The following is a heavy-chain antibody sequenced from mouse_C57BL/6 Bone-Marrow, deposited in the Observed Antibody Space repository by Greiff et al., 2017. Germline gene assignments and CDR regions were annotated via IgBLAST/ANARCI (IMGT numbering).Heavy chain of an antibody. D-gene: IGHD1-1*01. J-gene: IGHJ3*01. CDR2: ISYDGSN. Sequence: EVQLQESGPGLVKPSQSLSLTCSVTGYSITSGYYWNWIRQFPGNKLEWMGYISYDGSNNYNPSLKNRISITRDTSKNQFFLKLNSVTTEDTATYYCARVRYYGSSYWFAYWGQGTLVTVSA. CDR1: GYSITSGYY. V-gene: IGHV3-6*01. CDR3: ARVRYYGSSYWFAY.